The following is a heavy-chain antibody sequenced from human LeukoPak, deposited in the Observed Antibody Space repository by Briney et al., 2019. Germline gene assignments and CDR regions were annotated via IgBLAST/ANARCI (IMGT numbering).Heavy chain of an antibody. D-gene: IGHD4-17*01. CDR2: ISSSTSYI. CDR1: GFTFSSYS. J-gene: IGHJ4*02. Sequence: GGSLRLSCAASGFTFSSYSMNWTRQAPGKGLEWVSSISSSTSYIYYADSVKGRFTISKDNAKNSLYLQMNSLRAEDTAVYYCARAGGSTVSHSDYWGQGTLVTVSS. CDR3: ARAGGSTVSHSDY. V-gene: IGHV3-21*01.